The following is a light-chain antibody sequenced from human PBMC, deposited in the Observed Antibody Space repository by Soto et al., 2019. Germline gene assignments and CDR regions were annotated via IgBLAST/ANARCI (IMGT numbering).Light chain of an antibody. V-gene: IGLV2-14*01. CDR1: SSDVGGYNY. Sequence: QSALTQPASVSGSPGQSITISCTGTSSDVGGYNYVSWYQQHPGKAPKLMIYEVSNRTSGVSNRFSGSKSGNTASRTISGLQAEDEADYYCSSYTSSSTYVFGTGTKLTVL. CDR3: SSYTSSSTYV. J-gene: IGLJ1*01. CDR2: EVS.